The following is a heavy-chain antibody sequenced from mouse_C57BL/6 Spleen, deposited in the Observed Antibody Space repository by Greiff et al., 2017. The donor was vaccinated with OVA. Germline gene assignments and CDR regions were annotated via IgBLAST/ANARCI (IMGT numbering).Heavy chain of an antibody. CDR3: VRHDSYAMDY. Sequence: EVMLVESGGGLVQPKGSLKLSCAASGFSFNTYAMNWVRQAPGKGLEWVARIRSKSNNYATYYADSVKDRFTISRDDSESMLYLQMNNLETEDTAMYYCVRHDSYAMDYWGQGTSVTVSS. J-gene: IGHJ4*01. V-gene: IGHV10-1*01. CDR1: GFSFNTYA. CDR2: IRSKSNNYAT.